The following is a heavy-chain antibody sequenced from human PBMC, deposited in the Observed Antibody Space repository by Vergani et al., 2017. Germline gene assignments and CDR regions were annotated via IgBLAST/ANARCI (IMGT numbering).Heavy chain of an antibody. J-gene: IGHJ3*02. V-gene: IGHV1-69*06. CDR1: GGTFSSYA. CDR2: IIPIFGTA. Sequence: VQLVQSGAELKKPGSSVKVSCKASGGTFSSYAISWVRQAPGQGLEWMGGIIPIFGTANYAQKFQGRVTITADKSTSTAYMELSSLRSEDTAVYYCASVADSSSWNAFDIWGQGTMVTVSS. D-gene: IGHD6-13*01. CDR3: ASVADSSSWNAFDI.